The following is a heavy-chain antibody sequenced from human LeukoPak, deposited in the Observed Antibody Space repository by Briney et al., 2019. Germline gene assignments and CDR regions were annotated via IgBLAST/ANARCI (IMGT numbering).Heavy chain of an antibody. V-gene: IGHV3-30*01. CDR3: ARGGGGQTRIAVAATLGY. Sequence: PGRSLRLSCAASGFTFSSYAMHWVRQAPGKGLEWVAVISYDGGNKYYADSVKGRFTISRDNSKNTLYLQMNSLRAEDTAVYYCARGGGGQTRIAVAATLGYWGQGTLVTVSS. D-gene: IGHD6-19*01. J-gene: IGHJ4*02. CDR2: ISYDGGNK. CDR1: GFTFSSYA.